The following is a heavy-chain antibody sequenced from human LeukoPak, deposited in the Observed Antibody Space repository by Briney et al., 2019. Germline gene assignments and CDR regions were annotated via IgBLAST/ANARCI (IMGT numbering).Heavy chain of an antibody. CDR3: ARRVAEPRGRDGYNFDY. V-gene: IGHV3-7*01. Sequence: QTGGSLRLSCAASGFTFNNYWMSWVRQAPGKGLEWVANINKDGSEDYYVDSVKGRFTISRDNAKNSLYLQMNSLRAEDTAMYYCARRVAEPRGRDGYNFDYWGQGTLVTVSS. J-gene: IGHJ4*02. CDR1: GFTFNNYW. CDR2: INKDGSED. D-gene: IGHD5-24*01.